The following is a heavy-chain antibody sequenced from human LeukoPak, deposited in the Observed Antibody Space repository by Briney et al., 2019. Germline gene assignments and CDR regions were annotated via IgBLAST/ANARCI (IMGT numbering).Heavy chain of an antibody. CDR3: ARNSLTRFGGYDFWSGDFDY. CDR1: GFTFSSYW. V-gene: IGHV3-7*01. J-gene: IGHJ4*02. D-gene: IGHD3-3*01. Sequence: GGALRLSCAAPGFTFSSYWMSWVRQAPGKGLGWVANIKQDGSEKYYVDSVKGRFTVSRDNAKNSLYLQMNSLRAEDTAVYYCARNSLTRFGGYDFWSGDFDYWGQGTLVTVSS. CDR2: IKQDGSEK.